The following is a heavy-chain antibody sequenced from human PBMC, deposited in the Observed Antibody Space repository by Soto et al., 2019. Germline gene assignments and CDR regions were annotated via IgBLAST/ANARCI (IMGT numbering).Heavy chain of an antibody. D-gene: IGHD1-7*01. CDR1: GFTFTSHG. CDR3: ARAGNWNYENYYYYGMDV. J-gene: IGHJ6*02. V-gene: IGHV3-33*01. Sequence: GGSLRLSCAASGFTFTSHGMHWVRQAPGKGLDWVAVIWYDGSRIYYADSVEGRFTISRDNSKNTLYLQMDSLRAEDTAVYYCARAGNWNYENYYYYGMDVWGQGTTVTVSS. CDR2: IWYDGSRI.